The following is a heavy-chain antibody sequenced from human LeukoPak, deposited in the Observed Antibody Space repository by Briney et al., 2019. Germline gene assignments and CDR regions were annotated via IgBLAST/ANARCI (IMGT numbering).Heavy chain of an antibody. Sequence: VGSLRLSCAASGFTFSSYSMNWVRQAPGKGLEWGSSISSSSSYIYYADSVKGRFTISRDNAKNSLYLQMNSLRAEDTAVYYCARDAIVVVAALVYWGQGTLVTVSS. J-gene: IGHJ4*02. D-gene: IGHD2-15*01. CDR3: ARDAIVVVAALVY. CDR2: ISSSSSYI. V-gene: IGHV3-21*01. CDR1: GFTFSSYS.